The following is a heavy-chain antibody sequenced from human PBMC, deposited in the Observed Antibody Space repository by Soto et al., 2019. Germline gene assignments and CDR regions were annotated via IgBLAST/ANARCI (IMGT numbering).Heavy chain of an antibody. D-gene: IGHD6-13*01. V-gene: IGHV3-23*01. CDR3: AKATRGPLSSRSSDANHFDS. CDR1: GFSFSSYA. Sequence: EAQLLESGGSLVQPGGSLRLSCAASGFSFSSYAMNWVRQAPGKGLEWVSIISGAGDRTYYADSVKGRLTISIDNSKNILYLQMNSLRAEDTAVYHCAKATRGPLSSRSSDANHFDSWGQGTLVTVSS. J-gene: IGHJ4*02. CDR2: ISGAGDRT.